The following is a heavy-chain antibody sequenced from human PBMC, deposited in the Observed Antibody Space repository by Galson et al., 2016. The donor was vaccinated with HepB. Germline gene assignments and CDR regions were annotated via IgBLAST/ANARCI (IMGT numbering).Heavy chain of an antibody. V-gene: IGHV3-20*01. J-gene: IGHJ3*02. D-gene: IGHD5-24*01. CDR1: GFTFDDFG. CDR2: INWSGEIT. Sequence: SLRLSCAASGFTFDDFGMSWVRQAPGKGLEWVSGINWSGEITRYADSVKGRFTISRDNTRNSRFLQMNSLRAEDTALYHCVRVRSVGLQDAFDIWGQGTMVTVSS. CDR3: VRVRSVGLQDAFDI.